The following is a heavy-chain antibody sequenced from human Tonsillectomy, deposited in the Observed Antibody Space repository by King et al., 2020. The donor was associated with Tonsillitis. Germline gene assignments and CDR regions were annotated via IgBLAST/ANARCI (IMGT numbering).Heavy chain of an antibody. J-gene: IGHJ4*02. CDR1: GFTFSSHG. V-gene: IGHV3-30*18. CDR3: VKDLGDVAVAGDFDY. CDR2: ILYYGRNE. D-gene: IGHD6-19*01. Sequence: VQLVESGGGVVLPGRSLRISCEVSGFTFSSHGMHWVRQAPGKGLEWVAVILYYGRNEYYCDSVKGRFTISRDNSKNTLYLQMNSLRAEDTAMYYCVKDLGDVAVAGDFDYWGQGTLVTVSS.